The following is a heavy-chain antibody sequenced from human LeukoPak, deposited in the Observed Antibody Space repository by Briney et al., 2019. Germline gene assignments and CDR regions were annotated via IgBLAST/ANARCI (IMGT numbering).Heavy chain of an antibody. V-gene: IGHV1-2*02. CDR3: ARGPPIRARIAVAGTPYYYYYYGMDV. CDR1: GYTFTGYY. D-gene: IGHD6-19*01. Sequence: ASVKVSCKASGYTFTGYYMHWVRQAPGQGLEWMGWINPNSGGTNYAQKFQGRVTMTRDTSISTAYMELSRLRSDDTAVYYCARGPPIRARIAVAGTPYYYYYYGMDVWGQGTTVTVSS. J-gene: IGHJ6*02. CDR2: INPNSGGT.